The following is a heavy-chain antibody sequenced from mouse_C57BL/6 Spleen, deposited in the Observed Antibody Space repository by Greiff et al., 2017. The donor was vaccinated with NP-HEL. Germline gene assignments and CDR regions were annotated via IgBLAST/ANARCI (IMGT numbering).Heavy chain of an antibody. Sequence: EVKVVESGGGLVKPGGSLKLSCAASGFTFSDYGMHWVRQAPEKGLEWVAYISSGSSTIYYADTVKGRFTISRDHAKNTLFLQMTSLRSEDTAMYYCASNYRFAYWGQGTLVTVSA. CDR2: ISSGSSTI. CDR3: ASNYRFAY. J-gene: IGHJ3*01. CDR1: GFTFSDYG. D-gene: IGHD2-1*01. V-gene: IGHV5-17*01.